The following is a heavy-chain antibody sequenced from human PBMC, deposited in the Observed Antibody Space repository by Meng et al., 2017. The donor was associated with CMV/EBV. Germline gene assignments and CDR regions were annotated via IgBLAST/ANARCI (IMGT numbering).Heavy chain of an antibody. V-gene: IGHV1-2*02. CDR3: ARDLCGGDCDWFDP. D-gene: IGHD2-21*01. Sequence: ASVKVSCKASGYTFTGYYMHWVRQAPGQGLEWMGWINANSGGTNYAQKFQGRVTMTRDTSISTAYMELSRLRSDDTAVYYCARDLCGGDCDWFDPWGQGTLVTVSS. J-gene: IGHJ5*02. CDR1: GYTFTGYY. CDR2: INANSGGT.